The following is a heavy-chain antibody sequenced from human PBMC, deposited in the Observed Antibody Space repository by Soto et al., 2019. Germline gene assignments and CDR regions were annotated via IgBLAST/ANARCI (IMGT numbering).Heavy chain of an antibody. D-gene: IGHD3-9*01. Sequence: QVQLQESGPGLVKASGTLSLTCAVSGGSITSSHWWSWVRQPPGKGREWIGEVYQTGRTNYSPSLHGRVKISVDKSNDQFSLKMTCVTGADTAVYYCARSYDIVAGFYFESWGQGTLVTVSP. CDR3: ARSYDIVAGFYFES. V-gene: IGHV4-4*02. J-gene: IGHJ4*02. CDR2: VYQTGRT. CDR1: GGSITSSHW.